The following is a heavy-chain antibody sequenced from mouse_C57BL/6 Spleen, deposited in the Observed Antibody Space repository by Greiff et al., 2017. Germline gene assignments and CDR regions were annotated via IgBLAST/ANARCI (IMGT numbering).Heavy chain of an antibody. V-gene: IGHV1-55*01. CDR1: GYTFTSYW. CDR3: ARGGYDVNAMDY. Sequence: VKLQQPGAELVKPGASVKMSCKASGYTFTSYWITWVKQRPGQGLEWIGDIYPGSGSTNYNEKFKSKATLTVDTSSSTAYMQLSSLTSEDSAVYYCARGGYDVNAMDYWGQGTSVTVSS. D-gene: IGHD2-2*01. J-gene: IGHJ4*01. CDR2: IYPGSGST.